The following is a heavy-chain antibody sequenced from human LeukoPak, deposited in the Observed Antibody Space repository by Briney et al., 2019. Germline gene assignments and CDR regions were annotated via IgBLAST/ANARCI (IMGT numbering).Heavy chain of an antibody. CDR2: IWYDGSNK. J-gene: IGHJ4*02. CDR1: GFTFSSYA. CDR3: ARSWRTVVVTGFDY. Sequence: GGSLRLSCAASGFTFSSYAMHWVRQAPGKGLEWVAVIWYDGSNKYYADSVKGRFTISRDNSKNTLYLQMNSLRAEDTAVYYCARSWRTVVVTGFDYWGQGTLVTVSS. D-gene: IGHD2-21*02. V-gene: IGHV3-33*01.